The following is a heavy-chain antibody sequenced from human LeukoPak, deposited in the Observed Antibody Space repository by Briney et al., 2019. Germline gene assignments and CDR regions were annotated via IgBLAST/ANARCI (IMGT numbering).Heavy chain of an antibody. CDR2: IYPGDSRI. CDR3: AGRDLLSTWSFP. J-gene: IGHJ5*02. D-gene: IGHD6-13*01. CDR1: GYSFTDYW. Sequence: GESLKISCQGLGYSFTDYWIGWVRQMPGKGLEWMAVIYPGDSRIRYNPSFQGQITISVDKSISTAYLQWVSLKASDTAMYYCAGRDLLSTWSFPWGQGTLVTVSS. V-gene: IGHV5-51*01.